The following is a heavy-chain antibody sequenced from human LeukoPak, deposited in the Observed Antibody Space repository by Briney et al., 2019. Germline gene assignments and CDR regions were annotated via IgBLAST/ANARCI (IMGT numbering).Heavy chain of an antibody. CDR1: GFTFSNSA. CDR3: AADDMVAFK. V-gene: IGHV1-58*02. Sequence: SVKVSCKASGFTFSNSAMQWVRRARGQRLEWIGWIVVGSGNTNYAQKFQKRVTITRDMSTSTAYMELSSLRSEDTAIYYCAADDMVAFKWGQGTPVTVSS. J-gene: IGHJ4*02. D-gene: IGHD5-12*01. CDR2: IVVGSGNT.